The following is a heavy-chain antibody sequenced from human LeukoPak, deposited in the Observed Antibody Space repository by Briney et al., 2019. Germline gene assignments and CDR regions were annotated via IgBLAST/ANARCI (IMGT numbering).Heavy chain of an antibody. CDR2: IYYSGST. J-gene: IGHJ4*02. CDR3: ARIAARPYYYFDY. D-gene: IGHD6-6*01. CDR1: GGSISSSSYY. V-gene: IGHV4-39*01. Sequence: PSETLSLTCTVSGGSISSSSYYWGWIRQPPGKGLEWIGSIYYSGSTYYNPSLKSRVTISVDTSKNQFSLKLSSVTAADTAVYYCARIAARPYYYFDYWGQGTLVTVSS.